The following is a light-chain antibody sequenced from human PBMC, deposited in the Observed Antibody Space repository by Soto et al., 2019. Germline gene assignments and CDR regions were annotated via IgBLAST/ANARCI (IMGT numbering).Light chain of an antibody. CDR1: QTVSSSF. J-gene: IGKJ2*01. Sequence: EIVLTQSPGTLSLSPGERATLSCRASQTVSSSFLAWYQQKPGQAPRLLIYGASNRATGIPDRFSASGSGTDITLTISRLEPEDFAMYYCQQYGSPPYTFGQGTKLEIK. CDR2: GAS. V-gene: IGKV3-20*01. CDR3: QQYGSPPYT.